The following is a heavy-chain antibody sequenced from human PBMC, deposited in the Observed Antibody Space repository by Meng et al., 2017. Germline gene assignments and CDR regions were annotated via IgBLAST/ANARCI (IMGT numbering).Heavy chain of an antibody. CDR1: GGSISSYY. Sequence: SETLSLTCTVSGGSISSYYWSWIRQHPGKGLEWIGYIYYSGSTYYNPSLKSLVTISVDTSKNQFSLKLSSVTAADTAVYYCARGHVGDPFDIWGQGTMVTVSS. J-gene: IGHJ3*02. CDR2: IYYSGST. CDR3: ARGHVGDPFDI. V-gene: IGHV4-31*01. D-gene: IGHD1-26*01.